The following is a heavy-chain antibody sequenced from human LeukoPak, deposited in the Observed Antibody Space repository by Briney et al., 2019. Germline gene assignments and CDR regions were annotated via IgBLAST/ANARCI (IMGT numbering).Heavy chain of an antibody. D-gene: IGHD3-9*01. V-gene: IGHV3-7*03. CDR2: IKEDGSKK. J-gene: IGHJ4*02. CDR1: GFTFSRYW. Sequence: GGSLRLSCAASGFTFSRYWMTWVRQAPGKGLEWVANIKEDGSKKNYVDSVKGRFTISRDNAKNSLYLQMNSLRAEDTAVYYCARDGAVPDVTGVDTLTGYYFDYWGQGTLVTVSS. CDR3: ARDGAVPDVTGVDTLTGYYFDY.